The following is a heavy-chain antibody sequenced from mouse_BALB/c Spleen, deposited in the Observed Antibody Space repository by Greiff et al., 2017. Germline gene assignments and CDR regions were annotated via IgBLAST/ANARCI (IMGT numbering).Heavy chain of an antibody. V-gene: IGHV5-17*02. J-gene: IGHJ2*01. CDR2: ISSGSSTI. Sequence: EVKVVESGGGLVQPGGSRKLSCAASGFTFSSFGMHWVRQAPEKGLEWVAYISSGSSTIYYADTVKGRFTISRDNPKNTLFLQVTSLRSEDTAMYYCARRDFDYWGQGTTLTVSS. CDR3: ARRDFDY. CDR1: GFTFSSFG.